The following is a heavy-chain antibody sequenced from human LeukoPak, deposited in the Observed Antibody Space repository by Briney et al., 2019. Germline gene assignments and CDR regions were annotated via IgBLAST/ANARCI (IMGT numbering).Heavy chain of an antibody. J-gene: IGHJ4*02. CDR2: INHSGST. CDR3: ARAGSFMVRGANPLDY. CDR1: GGSFSGYY. V-gene: IGHV4-34*01. D-gene: IGHD3-10*01. Sequence: SETLSLTCAVYGGSFSGYYWSWIRQPPGKGLEWIGEINHSGSTNYNPSLKSRVTISVDTSKNQFSLKLSSVTAADTAVYYCARAGSFMVRGANPLDYWGQGTLVTVSS.